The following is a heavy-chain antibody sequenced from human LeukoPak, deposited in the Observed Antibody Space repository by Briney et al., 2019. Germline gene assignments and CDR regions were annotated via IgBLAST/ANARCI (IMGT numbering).Heavy chain of an antibody. Sequence: SETLSLTCTVSGGSISSSSYYWGWIRQPPGKGLEWIGSIYYSGSTYYNPSLKSRVTISVDTSKNQFSLKLSSVTAADTAVYYCAKETFVELSPFDIWGQGTMVTVSS. CDR3: AKETFVELSPFDI. D-gene: IGHD2/OR15-2a*01. V-gene: IGHV4-39*07. J-gene: IGHJ3*02. CDR2: IYYSGST. CDR1: GGSISSSSYY.